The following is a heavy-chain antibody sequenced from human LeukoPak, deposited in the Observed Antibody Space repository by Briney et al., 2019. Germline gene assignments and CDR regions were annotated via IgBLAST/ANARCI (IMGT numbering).Heavy chain of an antibody. D-gene: IGHD1-7*01. CDR2: INSDGSST. CDR3: AKVRVVFNWNYAYYFDS. Sequence: PGGSLRLSCAASGFTFSSYWMHWVHQAPGKGLVWVSRINSDGSSTSYADSVKGRFTISRDNAKNTLYLQMNSLRAEDTAVYYCAKVRVVFNWNYAYYFDSWGQGTLVTVSS. CDR1: GFTFSSYW. V-gene: IGHV3-74*01. J-gene: IGHJ4*02.